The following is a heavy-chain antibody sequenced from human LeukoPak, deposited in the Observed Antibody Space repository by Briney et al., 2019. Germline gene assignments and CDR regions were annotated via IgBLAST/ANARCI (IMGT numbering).Heavy chain of an antibody. V-gene: IGHV3-30*04. CDR3: ARVRYNWNRDFDY. J-gene: IGHJ4*02. Sequence: PGRSLRLSCAASGFTFSSYVMHWVRQAPGKGLEWVAIISYDGSNEYYADSVKGRFTISRDNSKNTLYLQMNSLRAADTAVYYCARVRYNWNRDFDYWGQGTLVTVSS. CDR2: ISYDGSNE. CDR1: GFTFSSYV. D-gene: IGHD1-20*01.